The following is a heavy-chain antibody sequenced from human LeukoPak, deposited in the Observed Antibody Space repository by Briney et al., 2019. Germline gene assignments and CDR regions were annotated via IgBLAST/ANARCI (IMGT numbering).Heavy chain of an antibody. J-gene: IGHJ4*02. D-gene: IGHD3-22*01. CDR2: MNPNSGNT. CDR1: GYTFTSSD. Sequence: ASVKVSCMASGYTFTSSDINWVRQDTGQGLEWMGWMNPNSGNTGYAQKYQGRVTMTRNTSISTAYMELSSLRSEDTAVYYCATDIGRAYYYDSSGCWGQGTLVTVSS. CDR3: ATDIGRAYYYDSSGC. V-gene: IGHV1-8*01.